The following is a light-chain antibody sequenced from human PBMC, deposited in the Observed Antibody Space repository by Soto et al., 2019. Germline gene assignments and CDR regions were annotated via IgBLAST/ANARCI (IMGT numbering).Light chain of an antibody. V-gene: IGLV2-14*01. CDR1: SSDVGGYDY. CDR3: SSYTSSSTYV. J-gene: IGLJ1*01. Sequence: QSVLTQPASVSGSPGQSIAISCTGTSSDVGGYDYVSWYQQHPGKAPKLMIYDVSNRPSGVSNRFSGSKSDNTASLTISGLQAEDEADYYCSSYTSSSTYVFGNGTKVTV. CDR2: DVS.